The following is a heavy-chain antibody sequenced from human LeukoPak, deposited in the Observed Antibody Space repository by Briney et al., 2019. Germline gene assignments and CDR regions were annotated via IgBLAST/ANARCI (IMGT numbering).Heavy chain of an antibody. V-gene: IGHV3-9*01. CDR2: ISWNSGSM. CDR3: PKDIEDSYGYSFDY. Sequence: GGSLRLSCAASGFTFDDYAMHWVRQAPGKGLEWVSGISWNSGSMGYADSVKGRFTISRDNAKNSLYLQMNSLRAEDTALYYCPKDIEDSYGYSFDYWGQGTLVTVSS. J-gene: IGHJ4*02. D-gene: IGHD5-18*01. CDR1: GFTFDDYA.